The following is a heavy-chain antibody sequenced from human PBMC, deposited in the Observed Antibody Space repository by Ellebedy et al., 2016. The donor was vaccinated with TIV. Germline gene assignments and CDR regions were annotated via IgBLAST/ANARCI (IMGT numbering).Heavy chain of an antibody. Sequence: GESLKISCAASGFTFTKYGFHWVRQAPGRGLEWVGVIWYGGNRKYYTDSVKGRFTISRDNSKNTLYLQMTSLRPDDTAVYYCARDADVNGHYSQFDLWGQGAPVTVSS. J-gene: IGHJ4*02. D-gene: IGHD2-21*01. CDR2: IWYGGNRK. CDR3: ARDADVNGHYSQFDL. V-gene: IGHV3-33*01. CDR1: GFTFTKYG.